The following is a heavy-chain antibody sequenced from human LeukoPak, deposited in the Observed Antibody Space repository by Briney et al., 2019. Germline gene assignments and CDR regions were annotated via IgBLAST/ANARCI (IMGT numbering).Heavy chain of an antibody. CDR3: ARGSLGLPYD. CDR1: GGTYSSYA. D-gene: IGHD2-8*01. CDR2: IIPIFGTA. Sequence: SVKVSCKASGGTYSSYAISWVRQAPGQGLEWMGRIIPIFGTANYAQKFQGRVTITTDESTSTAYMELSSLRSEDTAVYYCARGSLGLPYDWGQGSLLSVSS. V-gene: IGHV1-69*05. J-gene: IGHJ4*02.